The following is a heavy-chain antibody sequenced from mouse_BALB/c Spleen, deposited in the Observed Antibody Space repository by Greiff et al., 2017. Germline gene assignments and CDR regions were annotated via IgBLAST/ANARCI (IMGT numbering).Heavy chain of an antibody. Sequence: EVQVVESGGGLVKPGGSLKLSCAASGFTFSSYAMSWVRQTPEKRLEWVASISSGGSTYYPDSVKGRFTISRDNARNILYLQMSSLRSEDTAMYYCARGAYYGNYYFDYWGQGTTLTVSS. V-gene: IGHV5-6-5*01. J-gene: IGHJ2*01. D-gene: IGHD2-10*01. CDR2: ISSGGST. CDR1: GFTFSSYA. CDR3: ARGAYYGNYYFDY.